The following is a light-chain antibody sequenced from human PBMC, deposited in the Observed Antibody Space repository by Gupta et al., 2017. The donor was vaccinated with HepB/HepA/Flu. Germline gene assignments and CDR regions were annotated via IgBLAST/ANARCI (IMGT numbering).Light chain of an antibody. V-gene: IGKV1-5*03. CDR1: QSMRSW. CDR3: QLDNTFPKT. CDR2: KAS. Sequence: DIQMTQSTSTLSASVGDRVSINRRARQSMRSWLAWYQQKPGKAPKLLIYKASSSASRLPSRFSGSASGTDFTLTISILHPDDFATYCCQLDNTFPKTFGQGTKLEIK. J-gene: IGKJ1*01.